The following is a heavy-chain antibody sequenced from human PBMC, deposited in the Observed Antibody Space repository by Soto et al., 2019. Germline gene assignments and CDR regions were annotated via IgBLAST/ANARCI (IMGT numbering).Heavy chain of an antibody. Sequence: SETLSLTCNVSGGSINNYYWSWVRQPPGKGLEWIGYIYYSGTHNYNPSLESRLTISVDTSKNQFSLRLSSVTAVDTAVYYCARVQMATMYFDYWGQGTLVTVSS. J-gene: IGHJ4*02. D-gene: IGHD5-12*01. V-gene: IGHV4-59*01. CDR3: ARVQMATMYFDY. CDR1: GGSINNYY. CDR2: IYYSGTH.